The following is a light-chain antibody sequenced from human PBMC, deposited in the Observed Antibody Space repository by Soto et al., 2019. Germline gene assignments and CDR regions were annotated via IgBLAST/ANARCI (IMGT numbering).Light chain of an antibody. J-gene: IGKJ1*01. CDR3: QQRSTWPPWT. V-gene: IGKV3-11*01. CDR1: QSVSSY. Sequence: EIVLTQSPATLSLSPGERATLSCRASQSVSSYLAWYQQKHGQAPRLLIYDASNRATGIPARFSGSGSGTGFTLIISSLEPEDFAVYFCQQRSTWPPWTFGQGTKVEI. CDR2: DAS.